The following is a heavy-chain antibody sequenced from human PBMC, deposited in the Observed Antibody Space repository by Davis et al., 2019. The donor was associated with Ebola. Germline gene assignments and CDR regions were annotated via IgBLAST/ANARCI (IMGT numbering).Heavy chain of an antibody. V-gene: IGHV3-53*05. Sequence: GESLKISCAASGFTVRNTYMSWVRQAPGKGLEWVSGIYGGDTHYADSVKGRFTISRDNAKNSLYLQMNSLRAEDTALYYCAKDISPAAAGTYYYYGMDVWGKGTTVTVSS. CDR2: IYGGDT. J-gene: IGHJ6*04. CDR3: AKDISPAAAGTYYYYGMDV. D-gene: IGHD6-13*01. CDR1: GFTVRNTY.